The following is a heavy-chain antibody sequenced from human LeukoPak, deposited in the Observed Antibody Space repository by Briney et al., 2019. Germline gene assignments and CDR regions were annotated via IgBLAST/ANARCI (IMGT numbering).Heavy chain of an antibody. Sequence: GYYXGWXRRPXGKGLEWIGSIYYSGGTYYNPSLKRRVTISVDTSKNQFSLKLSSVTAADTAVYYCARVATTTNPPQRPFDYWGQGTLVTVSS. D-gene: IGHD6-25*01. CDR1: GYY. CDR3: ARVATTTNPPQRPFDY. J-gene: IGHJ4*02. V-gene: IGHV4-38-2*02. CDR2: IYYSGGT.